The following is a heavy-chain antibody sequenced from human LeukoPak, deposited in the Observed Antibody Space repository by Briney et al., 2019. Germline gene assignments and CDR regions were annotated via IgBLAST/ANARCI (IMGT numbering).Heavy chain of an antibody. CDR1: GFTFSSYA. Sequence: GGSLRLSCAASGFTFSSYAMHWVRQAPGKGLEWVAVISYDGSNKYYADSVKGRFTISRDNSKNTLYLQMNSLRAEDTAVYYCATLSGYSYGYHIYWGQGTLVTVSS. D-gene: IGHD5-18*01. CDR3: ATLSGYSYGYHIY. J-gene: IGHJ4*02. V-gene: IGHV3-30*04. CDR2: ISYDGSNK.